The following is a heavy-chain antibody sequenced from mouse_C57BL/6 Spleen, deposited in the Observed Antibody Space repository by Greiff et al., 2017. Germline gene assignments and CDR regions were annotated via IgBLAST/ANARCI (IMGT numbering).Heavy chain of an antibody. Sequence: QVQLQQPGAELVKPGASVKLSCKASGYTFTSYWMQWVKQRPGQGLEWIGEIDPSDSYTNYNQKFKGKATLTVDTSSSTAYMQLSSLTSEDSAVYYCAFITSAMDYWGQGTSVTVSS. D-gene: IGHD1-1*01. CDR1: GYTFTSYW. J-gene: IGHJ4*01. CDR3: AFITSAMDY. V-gene: IGHV1-50*01. CDR2: IDPSDSYT.